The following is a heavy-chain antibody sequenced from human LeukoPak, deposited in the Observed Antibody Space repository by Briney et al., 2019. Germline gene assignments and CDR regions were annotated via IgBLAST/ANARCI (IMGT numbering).Heavy chain of an antibody. CDR2: ISSSGSTI. CDR1: GFSFSTYA. J-gene: IGHJ6*02. D-gene: IGHD6-19*01. CDR3: ARGSVAPYYYYGMDV. Sequence: GGSLRLSCAASGFSFSTYAMSWIRQAPGKGLEWVSYISSSGSTIYYADSVKGRFTISRDNAKNSLYLQMNSLRAEDTAVYYCARGSVAPYYYYGMDVWGQGTTVTVSS. V-gene: IGHV3-11*01.